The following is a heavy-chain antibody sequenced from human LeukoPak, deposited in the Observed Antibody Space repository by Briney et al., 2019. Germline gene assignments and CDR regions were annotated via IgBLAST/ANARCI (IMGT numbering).Heavy chain of an antibody. Sequence: GGSLRLSCAASGFTVSSNYMTWVRQAPGKGLEWVSVIYSGGSTYYADSVKGRFTISRDNSKNTLYLQMVSLRGEDTAVYYCARGHRYRSSSWYPGYYYYYMDVWGKGTTVTISS. D-gene: IGHD6-13*01. J-gene: IGHJ6*03. CDR3: ARGHRYRSSSWYPGYYYYYMDV. CDR1: GFTVSSNY. V-gene: IGHV3-66*01. CDR2: IYSGGST.